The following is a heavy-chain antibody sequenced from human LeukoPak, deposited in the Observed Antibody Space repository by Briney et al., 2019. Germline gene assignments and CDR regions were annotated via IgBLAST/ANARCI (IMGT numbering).Heavy chain of an antibody. CDR3: ARDNRDGNNLDFDS. Sequence: PGGSLRLSCAASGFSVSSKHMYWVRQAPGKGLELVSVIYSGGSTYYSDSVKGSFTISRDNSKNTLYGQMNSLRAGDTAVYYCARDNRDGNNLDFDSWGQGTLVTVSS. J-gene: IGHJ4*02. CDR2: IYSGGST. CDR1: GFSVSSKH. D-gene: IGHD5-24*01. V-gene: IGHV3-66*01.